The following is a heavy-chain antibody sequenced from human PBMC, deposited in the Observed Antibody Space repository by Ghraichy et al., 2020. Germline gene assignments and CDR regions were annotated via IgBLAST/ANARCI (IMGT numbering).Heavy chain of an antibody. CDR3: AKPTSGNAETAYLHY. CDR1: GFTFSIYG. D-gene: IGHD3-9*01. CDR2: MSSDGIYK. J-gene: IGHJ4*02. Sequence: LSLTCVASGFTFSIYGMRWVRQAPGKGLEWVAYMSSDGIYKNHADSVKGRFTISRDNSKNTLYLQMNSLRSEDTAVYYCAKPTSGNAETAYLHYWGQGTLVTVSS. V-gene: IGHV3-30*02.